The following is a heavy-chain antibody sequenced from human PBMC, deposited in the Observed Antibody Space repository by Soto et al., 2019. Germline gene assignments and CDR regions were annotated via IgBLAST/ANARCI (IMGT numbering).Heavy chain of an antibody. CDR1: GFTFSSXA. D-gene: IGHD6-13*01. Sequence: EVQLLXSGGXXVXPGGSXXLXXAXXGFTFSSXAMSWVRQAPGKGLEWVSAIRGSGGSTYYADSVKGRFTISRDNSKNTLYLQMNSLRAEDTAVYYCAYSSTPFDYWGQGTLVTVSS. J-gene: IGHJ4*02. V-gene: IGHV3-23*01. CDR2: IRGSGGST. CDR3: AYSSTPFDY.